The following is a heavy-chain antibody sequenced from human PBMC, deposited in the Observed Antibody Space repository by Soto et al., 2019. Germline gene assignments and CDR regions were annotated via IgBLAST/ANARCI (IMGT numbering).Heavy chain of an antibody. V-gene: IGHV3-30*04. D-gene: IGHD1-1*01. CDR2: IAYDGRNK. CDR3: ARELERVFDY. CDR1: GFTFSSYA. J-gene: IGHJ4*02. Sequence: QVQLVESGGGVVQPGRSLRLSCAASGFTFSSYAMHWVRQAPGKGLEWVAVIAYDGRNKYYADSVKGRFTISIDNYKNTLYLQMNSLRIEDTAVYYCARELERVFDYWGQGTLVTVSS.